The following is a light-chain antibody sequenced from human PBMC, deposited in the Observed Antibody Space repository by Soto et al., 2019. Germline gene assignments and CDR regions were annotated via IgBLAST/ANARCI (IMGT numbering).Light chain of an antibody. CDR2: GAS. CDR1: RSVSSTY. V-gene: IGKV3-20*01. Sequence: EIVLTQSPGTLSLSPGESATLSCRARRSVSSTYLAWYQQKPGQAPRLLIYGASSRATGIPDRFSGSGSGTAFTLTISRLEPEDFAVYYCQQYGSSPPYTFGQGTKLEIK. CDR3: QQYGSSPPYT. J-gene: IGKJ2*01.